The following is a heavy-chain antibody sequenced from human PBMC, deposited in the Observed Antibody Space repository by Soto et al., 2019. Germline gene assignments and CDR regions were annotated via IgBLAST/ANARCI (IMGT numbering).Heavy chain of an antibody. CDR3: ARTTLNWNFGSMDV. V-gene: IGHV4-34*01. Sequence: QVQLHQWGAGLLKPSETLSLTCAVYGGSFSGYNWSWIRQPPGKGLEWSGEINHSESTNYNPSLKSRVTISVDTSKNQFSLKLSSVTAADTAVYYCARTTLNWNFGSMDVWGKGTRVTVSS. J-gene: IGHJ6*04. CDR1: GGSFSGYN. D-gene: IGHD1-7*01. CDR2: INHSEST.